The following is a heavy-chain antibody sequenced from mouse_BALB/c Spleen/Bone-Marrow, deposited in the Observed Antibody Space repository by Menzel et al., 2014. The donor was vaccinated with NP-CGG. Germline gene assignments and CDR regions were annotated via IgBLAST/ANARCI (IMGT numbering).Heavy chain of an antibody. Sequence: VQLKDSGGGLVQPGGSLELSCAASGFDFSRYWMSWVRQAPGKGLEWIGEINPDSSTLNYTPSLKDKFIISRDNAQNTLYLQMNKVRSEATALYYCARPVYRYDPPAYWGQGTTLTVSS. CDR1: GFDFSRYW. CDR3: ARPVYRYDPPAY. D-gene: IGHD2-14*01. J-gene: IGHJ2*01. CDR2: INPDSSTL. V-gene: IGHV4-1*02.